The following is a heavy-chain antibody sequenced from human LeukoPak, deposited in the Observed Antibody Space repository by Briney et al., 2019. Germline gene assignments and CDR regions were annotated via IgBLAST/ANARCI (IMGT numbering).Heavy chain of an antibody. J-gene: IGHJ4*02. CDR1: GGSFSGYY. Sequence: SETLPLTCAVYGGSFSGYYWSWIRQPPGKGLEWMGEINHSGSTNYNPSLKSRVTTSVDTSKNQFSLKLSSVTAADTSVYYFARVKCLRSAVDYCGQGNLVSVSS. CDR2: INHSGST. D-gene: IGHD5/OR15-5a*01. V-gene: IGHV4-34*01. CDR3: ARVKCLRSAVDY.